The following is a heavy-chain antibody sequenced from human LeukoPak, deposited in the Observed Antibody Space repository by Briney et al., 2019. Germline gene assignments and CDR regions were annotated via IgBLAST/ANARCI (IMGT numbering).Heavy chain of an antibody. CDR3: AKDYEGYSSSWYRFLGFDY. J-gene: IGHJ4*02. CDR1: GFAFSSYG. Sequence: GGSLRLSCAASGFAFSSYGMHWVRQAPGKGLEWVTFIKYDGSNKYYADSVKGRFTISRDNSKNTLYLQMNSLRAEDTAVYYCAKDYEGYSSSWYRFLGFDYWGQGTLVTVFS. D-gene: IGHD6-13*01. CDR2: IKYDGSNK. V-gene: IGHV3-30*02.